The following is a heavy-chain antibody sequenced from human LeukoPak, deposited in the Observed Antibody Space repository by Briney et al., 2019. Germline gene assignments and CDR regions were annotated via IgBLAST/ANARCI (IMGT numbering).Heavy chain of an antibody. CDR3: ARDAYPDSSGYYFSQNYYYYYMGV. CDR2: VNLRDGNT. Sequence: ASVKVSCKASGYTFTNFYIHWVRQAPGQGLEWMGIVNLRDGNTKYAQKVQGRLTMTRDMSASTVYMELSSLRSEDTAVYYCARDAYPDSSGYYFSQNYYYYYMGVWGKGTTVTVSS. D-gene: IGHD3-22*01. J-gene: IGHJ6*03. CDR1: GYTFTNFY. V-gene: IGHV1-46*01.